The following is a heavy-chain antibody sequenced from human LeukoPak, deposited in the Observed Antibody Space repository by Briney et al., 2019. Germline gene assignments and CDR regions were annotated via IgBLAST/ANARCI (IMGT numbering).Heavy chain of an antibody. V-gene: IGHV4-59*08. J-gene: IGHJ4*02. CDR1: GASISSYY. Sequence: PSETLSLTCTVSGASISSYYWSWIRQPPGKGLEWIGYIYYRGSTNYNPSLKSRVTISVDTSKNQFSLNLSSVTAADTAVYYCAGLFYYDSSGYPDYWGQGTLVTVSS. CDR2: IYYRGST. D-gene: IGHD3-22*01. CDR3: AGLFYYDSSGYPDY.